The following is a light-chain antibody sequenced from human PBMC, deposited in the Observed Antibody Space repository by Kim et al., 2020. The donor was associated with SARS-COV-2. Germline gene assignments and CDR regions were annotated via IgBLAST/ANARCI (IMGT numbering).Light chain of an antibody. V-gene: IGKV3-15*01. CDR3: QQDNSWPLT. Sequence: EIVMTQSPATLSVSPGERFTLSCRASQSFSSRLAWFQQRPGQAPRLVIDDTSTRATGIPARFSGSGSGTEFTLTISSLESEDSAVYYCQQDNSWPLTFGGVTKVDIK. J-gene: IGKJ4*01. CDR2: DTS. CDR1: QSFSSR.